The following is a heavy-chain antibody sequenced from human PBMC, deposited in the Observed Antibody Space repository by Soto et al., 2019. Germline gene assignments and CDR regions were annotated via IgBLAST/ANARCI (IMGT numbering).Heavy chain of an antibody. J-gene: IGHJ6*02. CDR3: AKDQATSYYGTYYYYGVDV. D-gene: IGHD4-4*01. CDR2: IWNDGRTR. V-gene: IGHV3-33*06. Sequence: QVHLVESGGGVVQPGRSLRLSCAASGLTFNYYAMHWVRQAPGKGLEWVAVIWNDGRTRYYADSVKGRFTIHRDNSKSTLYLQMNTLRVDDTAVYYCAKDQATSYYGTYYYYGVDVWGQGTTVTVSS. CDR1: GLTFNYYA.